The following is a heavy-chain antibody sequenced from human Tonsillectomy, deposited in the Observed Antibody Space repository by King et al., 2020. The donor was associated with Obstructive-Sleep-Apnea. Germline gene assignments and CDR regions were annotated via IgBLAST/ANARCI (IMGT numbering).Heavy chain of an antibody. Sequence: VQLVESGGGVVQPGTSLRLSCTASGVTFSTYGMHWVRQAPGTGLEWVAFIRYDGSNMFYADSVKGRFTVSRDNSKNTLYLQMNSLRAEDTALYYCAKPTSNYDFWSGFDYWGQGTLVTVFS. V-gene: IGHV3-30*02. D-gene: IGHD3-3*01. CDR3: AKPTSNYDFWSGFDY. CDR1: GVTFSTYG. CDR2: IRYDGSNM. J-gene: IGHJ4*02.